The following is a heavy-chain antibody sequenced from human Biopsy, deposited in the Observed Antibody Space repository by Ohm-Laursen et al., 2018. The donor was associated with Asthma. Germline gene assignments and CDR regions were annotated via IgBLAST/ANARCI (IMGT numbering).Heavy chain of an antibody. V-gene: IGHV1-69*13. J-gene: IGHJ6*02. D-gene: IGHD1-7*01. Sequence: SVKVSCKASGGTFSSYAISWVRQAPGQGLEWMGGIIPIFGTANYAQKFQGRVTITADESTSAAYMELSSLRSEDTAVYYCARDPHNSYLASLRTKFNYYYYGMDVWGQGTTVTVSS. CDR2: IIPIFGTA. CDR1: GGTFSSYA. CDR3: ARDPHNSYLASLRTKFNYYYYGMDV.